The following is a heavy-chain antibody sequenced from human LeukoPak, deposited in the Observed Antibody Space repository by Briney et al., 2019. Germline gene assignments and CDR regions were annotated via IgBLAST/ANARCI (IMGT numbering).Heavy chain of an antibody. CDR3: ARELRTPYDILGRGNAFDI. CDR1: GFAFSSYE. Sequence: PGGSPRLSCAASGFAFSSYEMNCVRQAPGKGLEWVSYISSSGSTIYYADSVKGRFTISRDNARSSLYLQMNSLRAEDTAVYYCARELRTPYDILGRGNAFDIWGQGTMVTVSS. J-gene: IGHJ3*02. D-gene: IGHD3-9*01. V-gene: IGHV3-48*03. CDR2: ISSSGSTI.